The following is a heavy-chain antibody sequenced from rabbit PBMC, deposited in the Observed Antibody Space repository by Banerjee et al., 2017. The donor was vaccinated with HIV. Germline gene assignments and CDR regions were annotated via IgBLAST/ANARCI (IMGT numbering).Heavy chain of an antibody. Sequence: QQQLEESGGGLVKPGGTLTLTCKASGIDFSSYYYMCWVRQAPGKGLELIACIYTSSGSTWYASWVNGRFTISRSTSLNTVDLKMTSLTAADTATYFCARGGYSYDDYGDLDWLDLWGQGTLVTVS. D-gene: IGHD2-1*01. J-gene: IGHJ5*01. CDR1: GIDFSSYYY. CDR2: IYTSSGST. V-gene: IGHV1S43*01. CDR3: ARGGYSYDDYGDLDWLDL.